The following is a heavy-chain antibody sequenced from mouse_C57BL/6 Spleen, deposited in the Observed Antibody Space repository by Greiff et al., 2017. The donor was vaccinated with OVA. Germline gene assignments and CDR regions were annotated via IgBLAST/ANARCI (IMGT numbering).Heavy chain of an antibody. CDR1: GFTFSSYG. CDR2: ISSGGSYT. CDR3: ARNWEGGNYCDY. D-gene: IGHD4-1*01. J-gene: IGHJ2*01. Sequence: EVKLMESGGALVKPGGSLKLSCAASGFTFSSYGMSWVRQTPDKRLEWVATISSGGSYTYYPDSVKGRFPISRDNAKNTLYLQMSSLKSEDTAMYYCARNWEGGNYCDYWGQGTTLTVSS. V-gene: IGHV5-6*01.